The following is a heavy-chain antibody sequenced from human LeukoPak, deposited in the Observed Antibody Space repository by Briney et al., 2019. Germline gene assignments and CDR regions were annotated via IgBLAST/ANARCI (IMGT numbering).Heavy chain of an antibody. J-gene: IGHJ3*02. V-gene: IGHV4-61*02. CDR2: IYISGST. CDR3: ARDGTMVRRAFDI. D-gene: IGHD3-10*01. Sequence: SETLSLTCTVSGGSISSGTYYWSWIRQPAGKGLEWIGRIYISGSTNYNPSLKSRVTISLDTSKNQFSLNLSSVTAADTAVYYRARDGTMVRRAFDIWGQGTMVTVSS. CDR1: GGSISSGTYY.